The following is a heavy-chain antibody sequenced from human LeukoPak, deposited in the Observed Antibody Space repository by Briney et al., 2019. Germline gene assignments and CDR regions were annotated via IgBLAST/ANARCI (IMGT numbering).Heavy chain of an antibody. V-gene: IGHV3-48*03. D-gene: IGHD5-12*01. J-gene: IGHJ4*02. Sequence: GGSLRLSCGASGFTFSSYDMYWVRQAPGKGLEWVSHIRSSGGNTYYADSVKGRFTISRDNAKNSLYLQMNSLRAEDTATYYCATGGKSGIDWKGPWAYWGQGTLVTVSS. CDR2: IRSSGGNT. CDR1: GFTFSSYD. CDR3: ATGGKSGIDWKGPWAY.